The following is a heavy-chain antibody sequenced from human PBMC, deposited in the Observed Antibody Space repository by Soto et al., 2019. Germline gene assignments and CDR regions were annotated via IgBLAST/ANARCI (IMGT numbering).Heavy chain of an antibody. CDR2: ISAYNGNT. CDR3: ARAPRYFDWLLLAFDY. Sequence: ASVKVSCKASGYTFTSYGISWVRQAPGQGLEWMGWISAYNGNTNYAQKLQGRVTMTTDTSTSTAYMELRSLRSDDTAVYYCARAPRYFDWLLLAFDYWGQGTLVTVSS. D-gene: IGHD3-9*01. J-gene: IGHJ4*02. CDR1: GYTFTSYG. V-gene: IGHV1-18*01.